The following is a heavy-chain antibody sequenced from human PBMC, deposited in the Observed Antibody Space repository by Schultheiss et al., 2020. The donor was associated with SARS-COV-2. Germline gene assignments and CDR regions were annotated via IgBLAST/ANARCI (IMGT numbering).Heavy chain of an antibody. CDR1: GFTLLSSA. CDR2: INTDSADT. Sequence: ASVKVSCKAKTSGFTLLSSAIQWVRQARGQHLEWIGWINTDSADTKCAQKFQGWVTLTRDTSISTAYMDLRRLTSDDTAVYYCARLGDLDFWGQGTLVTVSS. D-gene: IGHD3-16*01. J-gene: IGHJ4*02. CDR3: ARLGDLDF. V-gene: IGHV1-2*04.